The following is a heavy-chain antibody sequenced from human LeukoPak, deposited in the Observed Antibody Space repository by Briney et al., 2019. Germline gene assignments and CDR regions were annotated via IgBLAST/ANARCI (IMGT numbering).Heavy chain of an antibody. J-gene: IGHJ4*02. CDR1: GGSFSGYY. Sequence: SETLSLTCAVYGGSFSGYYWSWIRQPPGKGLEWIGYIYYSGSTNYNPSLKSRVTISVDTSKNQFSLKLSSVTAADTAVYYCARFPAFDYWGQGTLVTVSS. CDR3: ARFPAFDY. CDR2: IYYSGST. V-gene: IGHV4-59*08.